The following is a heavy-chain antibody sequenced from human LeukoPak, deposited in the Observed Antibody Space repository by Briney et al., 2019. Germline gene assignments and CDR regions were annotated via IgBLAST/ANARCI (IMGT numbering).Heavy chain of an antibody. D-gene: IGHD3-10*01. V-gene: IGHV3-23*01. CDR1: GFTFNNYG. J-gene: IGHJ4*02. CDR3: AQMVRGFNY. Sequence: GGSLRLSCAASGFTFNNYGMSWVRQAPGKGLEWVSTITGSGASTYYADSVTGRFTISRGNSKSTLLLQMSSLRAEDTAVYYCAQMVRGFNYWGQGTLVTVSS. CDR2: ITGSGAST.